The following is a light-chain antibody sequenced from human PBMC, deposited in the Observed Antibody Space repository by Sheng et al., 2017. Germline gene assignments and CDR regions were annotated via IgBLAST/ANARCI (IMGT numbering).Light chain of an antibody. Sequence: DIQMTQSPSTLSASVGDRVTITCRASQSISTWLAWYQQKPGKAPKILIYKASSLESGVPSRFSGSGSGTDFTLTISSLQPEDFATYYCQLSSSPFTFGGGTKVEIK. J-gene: IGKJ4*01. CDR3: QLSSSPFT. V-gene: IGKV1-5*03. CDR1: QSISTW. CDR2: KAS.